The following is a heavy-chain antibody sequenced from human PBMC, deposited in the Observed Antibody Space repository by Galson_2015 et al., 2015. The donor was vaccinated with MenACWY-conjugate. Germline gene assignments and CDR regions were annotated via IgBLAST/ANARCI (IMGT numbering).Heavy chain of an antibody. CDR3: ARIPTWGSSFSYFDY. Sequence: ETLSLTCTVSGGSISSHYWSWFRQPPGKGLEWIAYIRDTGSLKDNPSLKSRVTMSADKSNNQFSLRLISVTAADTAVYYCARIPTWGSSFSYFDYWGQGILVAVSS. V-gene: IGHV4-59*08. J-gene: IGHJ4*02. CDR2: IRDTGSL. CDR1: GGSISSHY. D-gene: IGHD7-27*01.